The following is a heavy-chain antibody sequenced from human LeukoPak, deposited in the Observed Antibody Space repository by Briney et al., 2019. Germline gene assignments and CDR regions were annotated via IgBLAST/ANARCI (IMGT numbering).Heavy chain of an antibody. CDR2: IYTSGST. CDR1: GDSISNYY. CDR3: ARGHGYSSSPLDY. D-gene: IGHD6-13*01. V-gene: IGHV4-4*07. J-gene: IGHJ4*02. Sequence: TSETLSLTCTVSGDSISNYYWSWIRQPAGKGLEWIGRIYTSGSTNYNPSLKSRVTMSVDTSKNQFSLKLSSVTAADTAVYYCARGHGYSSSPLDYWGQGTLVIVSS.